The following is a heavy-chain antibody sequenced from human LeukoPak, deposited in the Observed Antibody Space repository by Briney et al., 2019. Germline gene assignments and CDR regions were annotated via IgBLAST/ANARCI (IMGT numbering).Heavy chain of an antibody. Sequence: GESLKISCKGSGYSFTNYWIGWVRQMPGKGLEWMGIIYPGDSGTRYSPSFQGQVTISADKSISTAYLQWSSLKASDTAMYYCARLPPKTGYSSGWYFDYWGQGTLVTVSS. CDR2: IYPGDSGT. D-gene: IGHD6-19*01. CDR3: ARLPPKTGYSSGWYFDY. V-gene: IGHV5-51*01. J-gene: IGHJ4*02. CDR1: GYSFTNYW.